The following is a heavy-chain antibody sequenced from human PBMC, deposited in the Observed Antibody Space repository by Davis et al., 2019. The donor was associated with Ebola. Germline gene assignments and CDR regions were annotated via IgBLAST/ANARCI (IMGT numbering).Heavy chain of an antibody. Sequence: ASVKVSCKASGYPFTDFAINWLRQAPGQRFEWLGWITTNTASPTYARGFSERFVFSLDTSVDTAFLQINNLRAEDTAIYYCARGMGELALNWGQGTMVTVSS. CDR3: ARGMGELALN. CDR2: ITTNTASP. J-gene: IGHJ3*01. V-gene: IGHV7-4-1*02. D-gene: IGHD3-16*01. CDR1: GYPFTDFA.